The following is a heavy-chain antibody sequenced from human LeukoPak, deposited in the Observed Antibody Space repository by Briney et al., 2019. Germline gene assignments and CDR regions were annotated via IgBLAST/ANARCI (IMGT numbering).Heavy chain of an antibody. CDR1: GGTFSSYA. V-gene: IGHV1-69*13. CDR2: IMTIFGSA. Sequence: GASVKVSCKASGGTFSSYAICWVRQAPGQGLEWMGGIMTIFGSANYAQKVQGRLTITADESTSTTYMERSSLRSEDTAVYYCARTLSLDGYNHFDFWGQGTLVTVSS. J-gene: IGHJ4*02. D-gene: IGHD5-24*01. CDR3: ARTLSLDGYNHFDF.